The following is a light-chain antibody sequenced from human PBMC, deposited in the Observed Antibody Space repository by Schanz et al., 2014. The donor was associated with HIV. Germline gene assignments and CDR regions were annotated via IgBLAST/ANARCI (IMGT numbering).Light chain of an antibody. CDR3: SSYTGDNKGV. CDR2: EVT. Sequence: QSALTQPASVSGSPGQSITISCTGTRNDVGTYNLVSWYQQHPGKAPQLMIYEVTKRPSGVPDRFSGSKSGRTASLTVSGLQAEDEAEYYCSSYTGDNKGVFGGGTKLTVL. V-gene: IGLV2-14*02. CDR1: RNDVGTYNL. J-gene: IGLJ3*02.